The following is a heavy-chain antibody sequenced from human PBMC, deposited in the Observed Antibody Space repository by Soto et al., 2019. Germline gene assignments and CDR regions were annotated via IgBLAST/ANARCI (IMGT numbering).Heavy chain of an antibody. D-gene: IGHD3-10*01. Sequence: QVQLQQWGAGLLKPSETLSLTCAVYGGSFSGYYWSWIRQPPGKGLEWIGEINHSGSTNYNPSLKSGVTLSVGPSKTQSPLRPSSVTAAVTAVYYCARGAARAGSGSYYNESDFDYWGQGTLVTVSS. V-gene: IGHV4-34*01. CDR2: INHSGST. CDR3: ARGAARAGSGSYYNESDFDY. CDR1: GGSFSGYY. J-gene: IGHJ4*02.